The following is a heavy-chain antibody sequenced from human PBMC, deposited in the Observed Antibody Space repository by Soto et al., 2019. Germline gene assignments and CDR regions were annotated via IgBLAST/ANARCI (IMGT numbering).Heavy chain of an antibody. J-gene: IGHJ6*02. CDR3: ASQSSSWYYYYYGMDV. V-gene: IGHV1-3*01. CDR1: GYTFTSYA. D-gene: IGHD6-13*01. Sequence: QVQLVQSGAEVKKPGASVKVSCKASGYTFTSYAMHWVRQAPGQRLEWMGWINAGNGNTKYSQKFQGRVTITRDIAASTAYMELSSLRSEDTAVYYCASQSSSWYYYYYGMDVWGQGTTVTVSS. CDR2: INAGNGNT.